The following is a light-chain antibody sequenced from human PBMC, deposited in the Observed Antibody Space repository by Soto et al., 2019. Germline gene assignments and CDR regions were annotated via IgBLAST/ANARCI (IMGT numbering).Light chain of an antibody. V-gene: IGKV3D-15*01. CDR3: QQYDDWLRLT. CDR2: GAS. CDR1: QSVNIY. Sequence: EIVMTQSPATLSVSPGEIATLSCRASQSVNIYLAWYQQKPGQAPSLLIFGASYRATGIPARFSGSGSGTEFNLTISSLQSEDFAVYFCQQYDDWLRLTFGGGTKVEIK. J-gene: IGKJ4*01.